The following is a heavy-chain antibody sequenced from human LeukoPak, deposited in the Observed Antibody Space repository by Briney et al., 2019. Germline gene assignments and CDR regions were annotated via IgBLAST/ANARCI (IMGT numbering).Heavy chain of an antibody. CDR1: GFTVSSNY. J-gene: IGHJ6*03. CDR3: ASGPFNYNHYYYHMDV. Sequence: PGGSLRLSCAAFGFTVSSNYMSWVRQAPGEGLEWVSVLYSGSNTWYADSVKGRFTISRDNSKNTLYLQMNSLRAEDTAVYYCASGPFNYNHYYYHMDVWGKGTTVTVSS. V-gene: IGHV3-53*01. D-gene: IGHD1-1*01. CDR2: LYSGSNT.